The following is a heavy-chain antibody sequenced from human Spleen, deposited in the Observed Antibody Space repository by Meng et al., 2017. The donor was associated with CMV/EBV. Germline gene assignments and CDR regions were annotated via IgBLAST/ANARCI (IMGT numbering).Heavy chain of an antibody. Sequence: SCEGSGYIFTKSWLAWLRQMPGKGLEWMGITYPGDSDTRYSPSFQGQVTISADKSISTAYLQWSSLKASDTAMYYCARGDLRYYFDYWGQGTLVTVSS. J-gene: IGHJ4*02. CDR3: ARGDLRYYFDY. D-gene: IGHD4-17*01. CDR2: TYPGDSDT. CDR1: GYIFTKSW. V-gene: IGHV5-51*01.